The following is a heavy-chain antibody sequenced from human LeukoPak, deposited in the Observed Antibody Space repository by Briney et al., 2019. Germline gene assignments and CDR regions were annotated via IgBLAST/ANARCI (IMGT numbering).Heavy chain of an antibody. CDR2: ISSSSSYI. V-gene: IGHV3-21*01. CDR1: GFTFSSYS. D-gene: IGHD2-15*01. J-gene: IGHJ4*02. CDR3: ARDRGEVVAATSY. Sequence: PGGSLTLSCAASGFTFSSYSMNWVRQAPGKGLEWVSSISSSSSYIYYADSVKGRFTISRDNAKNSLYLQMNSLRAEDTAVYYCARDRGEVVAATSYWGQGTLVTVSS.